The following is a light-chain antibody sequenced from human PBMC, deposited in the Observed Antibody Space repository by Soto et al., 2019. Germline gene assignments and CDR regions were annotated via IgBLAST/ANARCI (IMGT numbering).Light chain of an antibody. Sequence: DIVMTQSPDSLAVSLGERATINCKSSQSVLYSSNNKNYLAWYQQKPGQPPKLLIYWASTRESGVPDRFSGSGSGTDFTLTINSLQAEDVAVYYCQQYYSTLLTFGGGTKVDI. J-gene: IGKJ4*01. CDR1: QSVLYSSNNKNY. CDR2: WAS. V-gene: IGKV4-1*01. CDR3: QQYYSTLLT.